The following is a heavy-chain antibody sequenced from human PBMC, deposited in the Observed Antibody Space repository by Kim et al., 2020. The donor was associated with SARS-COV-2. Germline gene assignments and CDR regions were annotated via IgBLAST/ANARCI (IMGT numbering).Heavy chain of an antibody. Sequence: SETLSLTCAVYGGSFSDYYWSWIRQPPGKDLECIGEINHSGSTNYNPSLKSRVTISVDTSKNQFSLKLSSVTAADTAVYYCARVGDYDSSGYYRHDAFDIWGQGTMVTVSS. V-gene: IGHV4-34*01. CDR2: INHSGST. CDR1: GGSFSDYY. D-gene: IGHD3-22*01. CDR3: ARVGDYDSSGYYRHDAFDI. J-gene: IGHJ3*02.